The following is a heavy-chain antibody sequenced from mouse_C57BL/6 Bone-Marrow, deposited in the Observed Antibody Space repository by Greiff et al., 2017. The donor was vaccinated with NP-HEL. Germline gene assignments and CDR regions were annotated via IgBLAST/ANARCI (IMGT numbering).Heavy chain of an antibody. J-gene: IGHJ3*01. Sequence: VQLKESGPELVKPGDSVKISCKASGYSFTGYFMNWVMQSHGKSLEWIGRINPYNGDTFYNQKFKGKATLTVDKSSSTAHMELRSLTSEDSAVYYCARPYYSNSWFAYWGQGTLVTVSA. V-gene: IGHV1-20*01. D-gene: IGHD2-5*01. CDR2: INPYNGDT. CDR3: ARPYYSNSWFAY. CDR1: GYSFTGYF.